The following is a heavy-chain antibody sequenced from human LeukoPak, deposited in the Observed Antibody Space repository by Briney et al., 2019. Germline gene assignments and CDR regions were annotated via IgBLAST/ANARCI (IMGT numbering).Heavy chain of an antibody. Sequence: SETLSLTCTVSGGSISSSTYYWGWIRQPPGKGLEWIGSIYYSGSTYYNPSLKSRVTISVDTSKNQFSLKLSSVTAADTAVYYCASSTGWLRYGRFDPWGQGTLVTVSS. D-gene: IGHD5-12*01. CDR3: ASSTGWLRYGRFDP. J-gene: IGHJ5*02. CDR1: GGSISSSTYY. V-gene: IGHV4-39*01. CDR2: IYYSGST.